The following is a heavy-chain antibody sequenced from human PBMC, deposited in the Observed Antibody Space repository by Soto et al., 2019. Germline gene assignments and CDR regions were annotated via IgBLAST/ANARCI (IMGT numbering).Heavy chain of an antibody. J-gene: IGHJ6*02. CDR3: ARDHRNGYNGGYYYYYYGMDV. D-gene: IGHD5-12*01. V-gene: IGHV1-69*01. Sequence: QVQLVQSGAEVKKPGSSVKVSCKASGGTFSSYAISWVRQAPGQGLEWMGGIIPIFGTANYAQKFQGRVTITADESTSTAYMELSSLRSEDTAVYYCARDHRNGYNGGYYYYYYGMDVWGQGTTVTVSS. CDR1: GGTFSSYA. CDR2: IIPIFGTA.